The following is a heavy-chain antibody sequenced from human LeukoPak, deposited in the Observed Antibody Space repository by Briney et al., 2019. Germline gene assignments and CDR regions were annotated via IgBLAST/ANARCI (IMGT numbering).Heavy chain of an antibody. V-gene: IGHV3-30-3*01. D-gene: IGHD5/OR15-5a*01. CDR3: ARDPPLPL. CDR2: ISYDGSNK. Sequence: PGRSLRLSCAASGFTFSSYAMHWVRQAPGKGLEWVAVISYDGSNKYYADSVKGRFTISRDNSKNTLYLQMNSLRAEDTAVYYFARDPPLPLWGQGTMVTVSS. CDR1: GFTFSSYA. J-gene: IGHJ3*01.